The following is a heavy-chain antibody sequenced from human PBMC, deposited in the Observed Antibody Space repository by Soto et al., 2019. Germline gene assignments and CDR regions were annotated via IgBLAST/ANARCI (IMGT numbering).Heavy chain of an antibody. CDR1: GYTFTSYD. Sequence: VASVKVSCKASGYTFTSYDINWVRQATGQGLEWMGWMNPNSGNTGYAQKFQGRVTMTRDTSTSTVYMELSSLRSEDTAVYYCARGIAYCGGDCYSSRPAYYGMDVWGQGTTVTVS. CDR3: ARGIAYCGGDCYSSRPAYYGMDV. J-gene: IGHJ6*02. CDR2: MNPNSGNT. V-gene: IGHV1-8*01. D-gene: IGHD2-21*02.